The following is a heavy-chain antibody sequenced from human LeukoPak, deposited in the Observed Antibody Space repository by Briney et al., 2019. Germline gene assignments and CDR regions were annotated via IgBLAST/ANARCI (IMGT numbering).Heavy chain of an antibody. CDR2: IIPIFGTA. D-gene: IGHD3-10*01. J-gene: IGHJ4*02. CDR3: ARSRRASGSELIDY. Sequence: SVKVSCKASGGTFSSYAISWVRQTPGQGLEWMGGIIPIFGTANYAQKFQGRVTITADESTSTAYMELSSLRSEDTAVYYCARSRRASGSELIDYWGQGTLVTVSS. CDR1: GGTFSSYA. V-gene: IGHV1-69*13.